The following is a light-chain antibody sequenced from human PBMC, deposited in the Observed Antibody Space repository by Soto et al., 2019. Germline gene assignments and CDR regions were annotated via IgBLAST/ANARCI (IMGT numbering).Light chain of an antibody. CDR2: GNS. Sequence: QSVLTQPPSVSGAPGQRVTISCTWSSSNIGAGYDVHWYQQLPGTAPRLLIYGNSNRPSGVPDRFSGSKSGTSASLAITGLQAEDEADYYCQSYDSSLSGWEVFGTGTK. CDR1: SSNIGAGYD. J-gene: IGLJ1*01. V-gene: IGLV1-40*01. CDR3: QSYDSSLSGWEV.